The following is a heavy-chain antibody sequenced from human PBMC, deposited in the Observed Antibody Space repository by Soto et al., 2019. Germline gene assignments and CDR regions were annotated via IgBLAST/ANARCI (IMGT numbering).Heavy chain of an antibody. J-gene: IGHJ6*02. Sequence: PSETLSLTCSVSGDSISNLDYFWAWIRQPPGQALEYIGYIYKSASTYYTPSLESRVTISVDTSKSQVSLKLSSVTAADTAVYYGASGRRIAAPSQREYDYYGMDVWGQGTTVTVSS. CDR1: GDSISNLDYF. CDR3: ASGRRIAAPSQREYDYYGMDV. D-gene: IGHD6-6*01. CDR2: IYKSAST. V-gene: IGHV4-61*08.